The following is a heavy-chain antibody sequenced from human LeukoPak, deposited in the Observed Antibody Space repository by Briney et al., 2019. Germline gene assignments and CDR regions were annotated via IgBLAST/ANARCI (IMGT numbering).Heavy chain of an antibody. CDR2: ITRTSSYI. CDR3: ARGGYSISSGYYYYMDV. Sequence: GGSLRLSFAASGFTFSSYSMNWVRQAPGKGLEWVSSITRTSSYIHYADSVKGRLTISRDNAKNSLYLQMNSLRAEDTAVYYCARGGYSISSGYYYYMDVWGKGTTVTVSS. D-gene: IGHD6-6*01. CDR1: GFTFSSYS. V-gene: IGHV3-21*01. J-gene: IGHJ6*03.